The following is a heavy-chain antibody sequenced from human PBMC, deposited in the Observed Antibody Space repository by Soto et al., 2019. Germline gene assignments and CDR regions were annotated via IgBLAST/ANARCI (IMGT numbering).Heavy chain of an antibody. CDR3: AKDNFGSGPFAGSLRTYYYGMDV. J-gene: IGHJ6*02. V-gene: IGHV3-9*01. CDR1: GFTFDDYA. CDR2: ISWNSGSI. D-gene: IGHD3-10*01. Sequence: GGSLRLSCAASGFTFDDYAMHWVRQAPGKGLEWVSGISWNSGSIGYADSVKGRFTISRDNAKNSLYLQMNSLRAEDTALYYCAKDNFGSGPFAGSLRTYYYGMDVWGQGTTVTVSS.